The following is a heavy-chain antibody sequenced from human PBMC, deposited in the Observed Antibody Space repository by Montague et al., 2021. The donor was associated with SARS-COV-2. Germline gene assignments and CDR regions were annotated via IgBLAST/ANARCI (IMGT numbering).Heavy chain of an antibody. Sequence: SETLSLTCTVSGGSISSYYCSWIRLPPRKGLELIWYIFYSGNTNYNHSLKSQVTISIDTSKNQFSLKLRSVTAADTAVYYCARHPSYSSGWYDWFDPWGQGTLVTVSS. CDR2: IFYSGNT. D-gene: IGHD6-19*01. CDR3: ARHPSYSSGWYDWFDP. J-gene: IGHJ5*02. CDR1: GGSISSYY. V-gene: IGHV4-59*08.